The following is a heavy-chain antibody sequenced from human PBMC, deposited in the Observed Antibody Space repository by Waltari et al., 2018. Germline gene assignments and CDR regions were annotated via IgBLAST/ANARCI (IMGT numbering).Heavy chain of an antibody. CDR1: GASISHYY. CDR2: IYYSGST. J-gene: IGHJ4*02. V-gene: IGHV4-59*01. CDR3: ARTIEVAGTGTFDY. D-gene: IGHD6-19*01. Sequence: QVELQESGPGLVKPSETLSLTCTVSGASISHYYWSWIRQPPGKGLAWIGYIYYSGSTNYNPSLKSRVTVAVDTSKNQLSLKLSAVTAADTAVYYCARTIEVAGTGTFDYWGQGTLVTVSS.